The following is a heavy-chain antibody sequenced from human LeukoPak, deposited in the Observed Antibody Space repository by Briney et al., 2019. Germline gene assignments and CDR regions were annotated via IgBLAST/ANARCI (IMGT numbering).Heavy chain of an antibody. CDR3: SLARSEYHYGMDV. CDR2: TYYRSKWYY. J-gene: IGHJ6*02. CDR1: GDSVSSISVA. V-gene: IGHV6-1*01. Sequence: SQTLSLTCAISGDSVSSISVAWNWIRQSPSRGLEWLGRTYYRSKWYYEYAVSVKSRINISPDTSKNQFSLQLTSVTPEDTAVYYCSLARSEYHYGMDVWGQGTTGTVSS.